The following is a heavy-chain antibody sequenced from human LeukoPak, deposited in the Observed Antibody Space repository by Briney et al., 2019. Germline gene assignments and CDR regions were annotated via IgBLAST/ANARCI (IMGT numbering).Heavy chain of an antibody. CDR2: MKQDGSDK. CDR1: GFTFSSYW. CDR3: ARDVEMYSSTWSDAFDI. V-gene: IGHV3-7*01. J-gene: IGHJ3*02. D-gene: IGHD6-13*01. Sequence: PGGSLRLSCAASGFTFSSYWMTWVRQAPGKGLEWVANMKQDGSDKYYVDSVRGRFTISRDNSKNSLYLQMNSLRVEDTAVYYCARDVEMYSSTWSDAFDIWGQGTMVTVSS.